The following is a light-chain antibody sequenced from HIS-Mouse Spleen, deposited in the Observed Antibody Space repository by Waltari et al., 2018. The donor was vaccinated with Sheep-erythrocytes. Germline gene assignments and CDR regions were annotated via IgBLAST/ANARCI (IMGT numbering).Light chain of an antibody. V-gene: IGKV1-39*01. J-gene: IGKJ3*01. CDR3: QQSYSTPQFT. CDR2: AAS. Sequence: DSQMTQSPSSLSASVGDRVTITCRASQRIGSYLNWYQQKPGKAPKLLNYAASSLQSGVPSRFSGSGSGTDFTLTISSLQPEDFATYYCQQSYSTPQFTFGPGTKVDIK. CDR1: QRIGSY.